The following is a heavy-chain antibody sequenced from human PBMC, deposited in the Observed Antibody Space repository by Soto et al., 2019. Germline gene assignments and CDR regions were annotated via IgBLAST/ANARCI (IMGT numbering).Heavy chain of an antibody. D-gene: IGHD2-2*01. J-gene: IGHJ3*02. CDR1: GFTFTSSS. CDR3: ARRYCSSTSCPDAFDI. V-gene: IGHV1-58*01. Sequence: GASVKVSCKASGFTFTSSSVQWVRQARGQRFEWIGWIDVGSGNTSYAQKFQERVTITRDMSTSTAYMELSSLRSEDTAVYYCARRYCSSTSCPDAFDIWGQGTMVTVSS. CDR2: IDVGSGNT.